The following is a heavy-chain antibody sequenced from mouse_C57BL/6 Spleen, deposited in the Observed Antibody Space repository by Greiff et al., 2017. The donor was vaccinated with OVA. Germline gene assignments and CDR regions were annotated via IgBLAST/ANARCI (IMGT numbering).Heavy chain of an antibody. Sequence: QVQLQQPGAELVMPGASVKLSCKASGYTFTSYWMHWVKQRPGQGLEWIGEIDPSDSYTNYNQKFKGKSTLTVDKSSSTAYMQLSSLTSEDSAVDYCARYYGSGYCYFDYWGQGTTLTVSS. CDR1: GYTFTSYW. V-gene: IGHV1-69*01. D-gene: IGHD1-1*01. J-gene: IGHJ2*01. CDR2: IDPSDSYT. CDR3: ARYYGSGYCYFDY.